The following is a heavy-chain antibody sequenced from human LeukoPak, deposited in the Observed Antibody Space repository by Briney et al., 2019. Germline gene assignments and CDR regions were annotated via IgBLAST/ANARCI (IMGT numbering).Heavy chain of an antibody. J-gene: IGHJ4*02. CDR3: ARDGFITMVRGVGNFDY. Sequence: GGSLSLSCAASGFTFSSYWMSWVRQAPGKGLEWVANIKQDGSEKYYVDSVKGRFTISRDNAKNSLYLQMNSLRAEDTAVYYCARDGFITMVRGVGNFDYWGQGTLVTVSS. CDR2: IKQDGSEK. V-gene: IGHV3-7*01. D-gene: IGHD3-10*01. CDR1: GFTFSSYW.